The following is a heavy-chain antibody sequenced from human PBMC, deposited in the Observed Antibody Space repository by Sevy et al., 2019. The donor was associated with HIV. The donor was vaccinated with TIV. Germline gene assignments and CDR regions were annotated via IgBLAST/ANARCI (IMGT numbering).Heavy chain of an antibody. D-gene: IGHD1-26*01. Sequence: GGSLRLSCAASGFTFRSYAMHWVRQAPGKGLEWVALIEYDGSKKYYADSVKGRFTISRDNSKNPLYLQMNSLRAEDTATYYCARDRFSGSLDYWGQGTMVTVSS. J-gene: IGHJ4*02. CDR1: GFTFRSYA. CDR3: ARDRFSGSLDY. CDR2: IEYDGSKK. V-gene: IGHV3-30*04.